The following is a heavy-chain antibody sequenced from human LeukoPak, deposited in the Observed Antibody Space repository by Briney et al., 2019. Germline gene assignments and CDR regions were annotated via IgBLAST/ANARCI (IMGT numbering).Heavy chain of an antibody. V-gene: IGHV3-7*01. J-gene: IGHJ4*02. CDR3: ASGYSSGWYVIDY. CDR2: IKQDGSEK. D-gene: IGHD6-19*01. Sequence: GGSLRLSCAASGFTFSSYWMSWVRQAPGKGLEWVANIKQDGSEKYYVDSVKGRFTISRDNAKNSLYLQMNSLRVDDTAVYYCASGYSSGWYVIDYWGQGTLVTVSS. CDR1: GFTFSSYW.